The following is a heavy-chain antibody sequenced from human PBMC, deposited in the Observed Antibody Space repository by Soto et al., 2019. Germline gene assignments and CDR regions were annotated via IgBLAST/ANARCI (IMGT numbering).Heavy chain of an antibody. D-gene: IGHD5-12*01. CDR3: ASRHGYSRSGPPDAFDI. V-gene: IGHV5-10-1*01. J-gene: IGHJ3*02. Sequence: GEPLKISCKGSVYSFASYGISWVRQVPGKGLEWMGRIDPSDSYTNYSPSFQGHVTISADKSISTAYLQWSSLKASDTAMYSCASRHGYSRSGPPDAFDIWGQGTMVTVSS. CDR1: VYSFASYG. CDR2: IDPSDSYT.